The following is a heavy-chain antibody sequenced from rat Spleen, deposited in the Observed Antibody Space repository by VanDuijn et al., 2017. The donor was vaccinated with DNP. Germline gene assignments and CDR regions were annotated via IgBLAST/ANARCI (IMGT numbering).Heavy chain of an antibody. CDR1: GFTFGNYD. V-gene: IGHV5S13*01. D-gene: IGHD1-11*01. CDR3: TRPRGSYGGYRVDA. Sequence: EVQLVESGGGLVRPGGSLKLSCVVSGFTFGNYDMAWVRQAPTKGLEWVALISPDGDRTYYRDSVKGRFTVFRNNAENALHLQMDSLSSEDTATYYCTRPRGSYGGYRVDAWGQGTSVSVSS. CDR2: ISPDGDRT. J-gene: IGHJ4*01.